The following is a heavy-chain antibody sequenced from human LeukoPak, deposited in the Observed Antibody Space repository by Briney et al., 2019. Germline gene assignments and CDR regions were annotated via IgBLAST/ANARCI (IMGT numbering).Heavy chain of an antibody. CDR3: ARDLYVDTAMVCGY. Sequence: AASVKVSCKASGYTFTSYAMHWVRQAPGQRLEWMGWINAGNGNTKYSQKFQGRVTITRDTSASTAYMELSSLRSEDTAVYYCARDLYVDTAMVCGYWGQGTLVTVSS. D-gene: IGHD5-18*01. CDR2: INAGNGNT. CDR1: GYTFTSYA. J-gene: IGHJ4*02. V-gene: IGHV1-3*01.